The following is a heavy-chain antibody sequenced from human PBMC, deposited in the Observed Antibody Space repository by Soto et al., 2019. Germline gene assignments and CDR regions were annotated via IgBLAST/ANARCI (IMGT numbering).Heavy chain of an antibody. CDR1: GYNFAGYW. CDR3: ARIESIARNWFDP. CDR2: IDPVDSYA. Sequence: GESLKISCKTSGYNFAGYWISWVRQMPGKGLEWMGNIDPVDSYANYSPSFQGHVTFSVDTSISTAYLQWSSLKASDTAMYFCARIESIARNWFDPWGQGTLVTVSS. D-gene: IGHD6-13*01. V-gene: IGHV5-10-1*01. J-gene: IGHJ5*02.